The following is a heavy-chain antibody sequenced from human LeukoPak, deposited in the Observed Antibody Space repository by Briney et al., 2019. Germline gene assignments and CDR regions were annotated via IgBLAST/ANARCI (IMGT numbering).Heavy chain of an antibody. J-gene: IGHJ5*02. CDR1: GFKFDDYG. V-gene: IGHV3-20*04. D-gene: IGHD3-22*01. CDR2: INWNGAWT. CDR3: AGYYYDSSRGFDL. Sequence: GGSLRLSCAASGFKFDDYGMSWVRQAPGRGLEWVCDINWNGAWTGYADSVKGRFTISRDNANNSLYLQMNSLRAEDTALYYCAGYYYDSSRGFDLWGQGTLVTVAA.